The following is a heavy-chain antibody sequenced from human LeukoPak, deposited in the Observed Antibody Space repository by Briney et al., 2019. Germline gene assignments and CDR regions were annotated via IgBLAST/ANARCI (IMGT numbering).Heavy chain of an antibody. CDR1: GFTFSSYA. D-gene: IGHD2-21*02. CDR2: ISGSGGSI. V-gene: IGHV3-23*01. Sequence: GGSLRLSCVASGFTFSSYAMSWVRQAPGKGLEWVSTISGSGGSIYYADSVKGRFTISRDNSKNTLYLQMNSLRAEDTAVYYCAKEPLYCGGDCYEPFDYWGQGTLVTVSP. CDR3: AKEPLYCGGDCYEPFDY. J-gene: IGHJ4*02.